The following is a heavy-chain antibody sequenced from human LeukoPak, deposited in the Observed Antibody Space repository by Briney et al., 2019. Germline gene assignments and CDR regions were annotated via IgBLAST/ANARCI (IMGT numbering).Heavy chain of an antibody. J-gene: IGHJ4*02. CDR3: ARGGYCSTTMGCYFDS. Sequence: GGSLRLSCTASGFTFSTYSMNWVRQAPGRGLEWVSYISGSSSSSDGGAKQYADSVKGRFTISRDNAKNSLYLQMNSLRAEDTALYYCARGGYCSTTMGCYFDSWGQGTLVTVSS. CDR1: GFTFSTYS. D-gene: IGHD2-2*01. V-gene: IGHV3-48*04. CDR2: ISGSSSSSDGGAK.